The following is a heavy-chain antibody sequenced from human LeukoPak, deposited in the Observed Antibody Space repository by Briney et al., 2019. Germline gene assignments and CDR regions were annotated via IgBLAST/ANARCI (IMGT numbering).Heavy chain of an antibody. CDR2: ISYDGSNK. V-gene: IGHV3-30-3*01. Sequence: QPGRSLRLSCAASGFTFSSYAMLWVRQAPGKGLEWVAVISYDGSNKYYADSVKGRFTISRDNSKNTLYLQMNSLRAEDTAVYYCARGPLWFGELSFSFDYWGQGTLVTVSS. CDR3: ARGPLWFGELSFSFDY. CDR1: GFTFSSYA. J-gene: IGHJ4*02. D-gene: IGHD3-10*01.